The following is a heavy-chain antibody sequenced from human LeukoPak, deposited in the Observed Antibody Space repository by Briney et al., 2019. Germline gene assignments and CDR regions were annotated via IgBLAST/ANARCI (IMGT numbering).Heavy chain of an antibody. CDR3: ARRKAGTEVYFDY. V-gene: IGHV4-34*01. CDR1: GGSFSGYY. J-gene: IGHJ4*02. CDR2: INHSGST. D-gene: IGHD6-19*01. Sequence: SETLSLTCAVYGGSFSGYYWSWIRQPPGKGLEWIGEINHSGSTNYNPSLKSRVTISVDTSKNQFSLKLSPVTAADTAVYYCARRKAGTEVYFDYWGQGTLVIVSS.